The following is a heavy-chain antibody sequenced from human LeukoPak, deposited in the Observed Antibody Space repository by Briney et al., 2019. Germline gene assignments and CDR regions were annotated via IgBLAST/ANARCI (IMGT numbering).Heavy chain of an antibody. J-gene: IGHJ4*02. D-gene: IGHD3-3*01. Sequence: GGSLRLSCAASGFTFSSYGMHWVRQAPGKGLEWVAFIRYDGSNKYYADSVKGRFTISRDNSKNTLYLQMNSLRAEDTAVYYCAKDYHYDFWSGYYLGNYCFDYWGQGTLVTVSS. V-gene: IGHV3-30*02. CDR3: AKDYHYDFWSGYYLGNYCFDY. CDR2: IRYDGSNK. CDR1: GFTFSSYG.